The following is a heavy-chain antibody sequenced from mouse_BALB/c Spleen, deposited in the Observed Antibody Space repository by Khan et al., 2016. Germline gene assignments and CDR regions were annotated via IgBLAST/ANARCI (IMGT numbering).Heavy chain of an antibody. CDR2: ISSGGST. Sequence: EVALVESGGGLVKPGGSLKLSCAASGFTFSSYAMSWVRQTPEKRLEWVASISSGGSTYYPDSVKRRFTISRDNARNILNLQMSSLRSEDTAMYYCAREDYGNYGDYFDYWGQGTTLTVSS. CDR1: GFTFSSYA. CDR3: AREDYGNYGDYFDY. D-gene: IGHD2-1*01. V-gene: IGHV5-6-5*01. J-gene: IGHJ2*01.